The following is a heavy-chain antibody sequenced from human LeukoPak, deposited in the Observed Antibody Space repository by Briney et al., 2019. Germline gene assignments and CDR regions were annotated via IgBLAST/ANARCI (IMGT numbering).Heavy chain of an antibody. CDR3: ARPRTETTSPYYFDY. J-gene: IGHJ4*02. CDR1: GFTLDDYA. CDR2: ISWNSGSI. Sequence: PGRSLRLSCAASGFTLDDYAMHWVRQAPGKGLEWVSGISWNSGSIGYADSVKGRFTISRDNAKNSLYLQMNSLRAEDTAVYYCARPRTETTSPYYFDYWGQGTLVTVSS. V-gene: IGHV3-9*01. D-gene: IGHD4-17*01.